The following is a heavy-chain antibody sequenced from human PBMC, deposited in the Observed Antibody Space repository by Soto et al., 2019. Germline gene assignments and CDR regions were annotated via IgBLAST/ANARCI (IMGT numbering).Heavy chain of an antibody. V-gene: IGHV4-31*03. CDR1: GGSISTGGYY. CDR3: ASTRDYFDY. J-gene: IGHJ4*02. D-gene: IGHD1-1*01. CDR2: IHYSGSS. Sequence: SETLSLTCTVSGGSISTGGYYWSWIRQHPGKGLEWIGYIHYSGSSSYNLSLKGRLTISVDTSKNQFSLKLSSVTAADTAVYYCASTRDYFDYWGQGILVTVS.